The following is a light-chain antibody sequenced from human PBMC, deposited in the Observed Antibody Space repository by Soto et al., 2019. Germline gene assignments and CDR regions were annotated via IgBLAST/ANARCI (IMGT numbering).Light chain of an antibody. CDR3: QQSLTMPIT. CDR2: SAS. Sequence: DIQMTQSPSTLSGSVVDRVTITFRASQTISSWLAWYLQRPGQAPKLLIRSASTLQRGVPSRFSGSGSRTEFTLTIADLQPDDFGTYYCQQSLTMPITFGHGTRLEIK. J-gene: IGKJ5*01. CDR1: QTISSW. V-gene: IGKV1-5*01.